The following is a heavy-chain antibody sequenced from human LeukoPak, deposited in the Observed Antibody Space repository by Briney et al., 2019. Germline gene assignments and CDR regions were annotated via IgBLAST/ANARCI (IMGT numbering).Heavy chain of an antibody. Sequence: TSETLSLTCAVYGGSFSGYYWSWIRQPPGKGLEWIGEINHSGSTNYNPSLKSRVTISVDTSKNQFSLKLSSVTAADTAVYYCARGLEYSSSSCRSRGQIDYWGQGTLVTVSS. J-gene: IGHJ4*02. D-gene: IGHD6-6*01. CDR2: INHSGST. CDR3: ARGLEYSSSSCRSRGQIDY. V-gene: IGHV4-34*01. CDR1: GGSFSGYY.